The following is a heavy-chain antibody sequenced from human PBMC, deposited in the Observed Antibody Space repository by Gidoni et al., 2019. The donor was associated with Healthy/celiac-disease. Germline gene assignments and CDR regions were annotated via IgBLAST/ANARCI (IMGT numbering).Heavy chain of an antibody. V-gene: IGHV3-13*01. CDR1: GFTFSSYD. J-gene: IGHJ2*01. Sequence: EVQLVESGGGLVQPGGSLRLSCAASGFTFSSYDMHWVRQATGKGLEWVSAIGTAGDTYYPGSVKGRFTISRENAKNSLYLQMNSLRAGDTAVYYCARGGYGDFRGYWYFDLWGRGTLVTVSS. D-gene: IGHD4-17*01. CDR2: IGTAGDT. CDR3: ARGGYGDFRGYWYFDL.